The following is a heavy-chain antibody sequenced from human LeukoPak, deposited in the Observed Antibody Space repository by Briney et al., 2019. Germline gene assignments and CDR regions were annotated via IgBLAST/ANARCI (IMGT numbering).Heavy chain of an antibody. CDR2: ISGSGGST. CDR3: AKDSEGIAAAGIGGDY. J-gene: IGHJ4*02. D-gene: IGHD6-13*01. Sequence: PGGSLRLSCAASGFTFSSYAMSWVRQAPGKGLEWVSAISGSGGSTYYADSVKGRFTISRDNSKNTLYLQMNSLRAEDTAVYYCAKDSEGIAAAGIGGDYWGQGTLVTVSS. V-gene: IGHV3-23*01. CDR1: GFTFSSYA.